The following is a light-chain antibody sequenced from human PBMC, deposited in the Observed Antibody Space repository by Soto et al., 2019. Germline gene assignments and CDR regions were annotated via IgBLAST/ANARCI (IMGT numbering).Light chain of an antibody. J-gene: IGKJ1*01. CDR2: KAS. CDR3: QQSYSTPQT. Sequence: DIQMTQSPSILSASVGDRVTITCRASQSIGSWVAWYQQKPGRAPNLLIHKASHLESGVPSRFSGSGSGTEFTLTISSLQPEDFATYYCQQSYSTPQTFGQGTKVDIK. CDR1: QSIGSW. V-gene: IGKV1-5*03.